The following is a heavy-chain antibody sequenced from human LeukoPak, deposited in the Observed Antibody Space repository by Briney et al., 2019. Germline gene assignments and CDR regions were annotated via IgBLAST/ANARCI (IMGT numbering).Heavy chain of an antibody. CDR3: ATVYSSSWYGFDP. Sequence: ASVKVSCKTSGYTFTGYYMHWVRQAPGQGLEWMGWINPNSGGTNYAQKFQGRVTMTRDTSISTAYMELSSLRSEDTAVYYCATVYSSSWYGFDPWGQGTLVTVSS. J-gene: IGHJ5*02. V-gene: IGHV1-2*02. CDR1: GYTFTGYY. CDR2: INPNSGGT. D-gene: IGHD6-13*01.